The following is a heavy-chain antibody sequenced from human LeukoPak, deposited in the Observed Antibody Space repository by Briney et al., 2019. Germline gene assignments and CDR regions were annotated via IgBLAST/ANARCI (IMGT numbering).Heavy chain of an antibody. CDR1: GYSFTSYW. J-gene: IGHJ4*02. D-gene: IGHD1-26*01. V-gene: IGHV5-51*01. CDR3: ARLGPGAGDGYYFDY. Sequence: GESLKISCKGSGYSFTSYWIGWVRQMPGKGLEWMGIIYPGDSDTRYSPSFQGQVTISADKSISTAYLQWSSLKASDTAMYYCARLGPGAGDGYYFDYWGQGTLVTVSS. CDR2: IYPGDSDT.